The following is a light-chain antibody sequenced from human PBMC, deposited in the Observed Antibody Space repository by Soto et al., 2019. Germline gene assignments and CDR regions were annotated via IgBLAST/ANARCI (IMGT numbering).Light chain of an antibody. CDR2: EVT. V-gene: IGLV2-18*02. CDR1: SSDVCSYNR. J-gene: IGLJ3*02. Sequence: QSVLTQPPSVSGSPGQSVTISCTGTSSDVCSYNRVSWYQQPPGTAPKLMIYEVTNRPSGVPNRFSASKSGNTASLTISGLQAEDDADYYCTSYTSSRTWVFGGGTKLTVL. CDR3: TSYTSSRTWV.